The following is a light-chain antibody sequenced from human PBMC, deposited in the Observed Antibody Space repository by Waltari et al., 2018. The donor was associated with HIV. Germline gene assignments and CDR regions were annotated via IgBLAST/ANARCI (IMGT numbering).Light chain of an antibody. Sequence: QSALTQPASVSASPGHSITISCTETNSDCGDYKYVSWYQQRPGEAPKLIMSDVTNRPSGVSNRFSGAKSDNAAFLTIAGLRPEDEADYYCHSYTSGSARNYIFGTGTKVTVL. V-gene: IGLV2-14*01. CDR2: DVT. J-gene: IGLJ1*01. CDR3: HSYTSGSARNYI. CDR1: NSDCGDYKY.